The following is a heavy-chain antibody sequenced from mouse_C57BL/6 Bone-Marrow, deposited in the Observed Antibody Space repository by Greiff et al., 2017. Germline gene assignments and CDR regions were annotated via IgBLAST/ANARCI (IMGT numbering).Heavy chain of an antibody. V-gene: IGHV14-4*01. D-gene: IGHD4-1*01. CDR3: TPFNWFDY. CDR1: GFNIKDDY. Sequence: EVQLQQSGAELVRPGASVKLSCTASGFNIKDDYMHWVKQRPEQGLEWIGWIDPENGDTEYASKFQGKATITADTSSNTAYLQLSSLTSEDTAVYYCTPFNWFDYGGRGTTLTVSS. J-gene: IGHJ2*01. CDR2: IDPENGDT.